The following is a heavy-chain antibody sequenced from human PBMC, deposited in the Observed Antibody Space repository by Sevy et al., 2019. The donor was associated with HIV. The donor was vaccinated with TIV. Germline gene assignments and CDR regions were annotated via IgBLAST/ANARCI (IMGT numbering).Heavy chain of an antibody. Sequence: SETLSLTCTVSGGSITSAKYYWNWLRQSPGKGLEWIGYIYYTGTTYSKPSPRGRHSITVDTSKSPYSLKLSSISAADTAIYYCARGTYGADYDFWSGYRLFFDYWGQGALVTVSS. CDR3: ARGTYGADYDFWSGYRLFFDY. D-gene: IGHD3-3*01. V-gene: IGHV4-30-4*01. J-gene: IGHJ4*02. CDR1: GGSITSAKYY. CDR2: IYYTGTT.